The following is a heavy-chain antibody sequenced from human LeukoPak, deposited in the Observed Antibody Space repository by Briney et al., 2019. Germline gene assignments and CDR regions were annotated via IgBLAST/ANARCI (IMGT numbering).Heavy chain of an antibody. Sequence: PGGSLRLSCAASGFTFSSYSMNWVRQAPGKGLEWVSSISSSSSRHIYYADSVKGRFTILRDDAKNSLFLQMDSLRVEDTAMYYCVRDLSTVTTAYLHHWGQGTLLTVSS. CDR3: VRDLSTVTTAYLHH. D-gene: IGHD4-17*01. CDR1: GFTFSSYS. CDR2: ISSSSSRHI. V-gene: IGHV3-21*04. J-gene: IGHJ1*01.